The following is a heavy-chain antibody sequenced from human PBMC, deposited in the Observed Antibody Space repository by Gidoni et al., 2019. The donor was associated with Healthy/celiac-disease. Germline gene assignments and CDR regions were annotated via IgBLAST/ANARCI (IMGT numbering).Heavy chain of an antibody. Sequence: WVSAISGSGGSTYYADSVKGRFTISRDNSKNTLYLQMNSLRAEDTAVYYCAKSWYSSGWHLPGIDYWGQGTLVTVSS. D-gene: IGHD6-19*01. CDR3: AKSWYSSGWHLPGIDY. CDR2: ISGSGGST. J-gene: IGHJ4*02. V-gene: IGHV3-23*01.